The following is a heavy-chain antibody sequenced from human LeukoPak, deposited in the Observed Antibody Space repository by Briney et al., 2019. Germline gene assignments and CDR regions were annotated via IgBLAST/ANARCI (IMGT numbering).Heavy chain of an antibody. CDR1: GGSFSGYY. CDR2: INHSGST. V-gene: IGHV4-34*01. Sequence: SETLSLTCAVYGGSFSGYYWSWIRQPPGKELEWIGEINHSGSTNYNPSLKSRVTISVDTSKNKFSLKLSSVTAADTAVYYCAARLGYFDLWGRGTLVTVSS. CDR3: AARLGYFDL. D-gene: IGHD3-16*01. J-gene: IGHJ2*01.